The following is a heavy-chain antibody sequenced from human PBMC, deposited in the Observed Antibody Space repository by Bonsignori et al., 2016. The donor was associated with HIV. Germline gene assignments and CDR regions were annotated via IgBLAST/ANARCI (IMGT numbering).Heavy chain of an antibody. CDR2: ISTYNGHT. V-gene: IGHV1-18*01. Sequence: QVQLVQSGAEVKKPGASVKVSCQASGYTFATYDITWVRQAPGQGLEWMGWISTYNGHTNYAPNVQGRVIMTTDTSTRAAYMELRSLTSEDTAVYYCARTHVGYGDNSVYWGQGTLVTV. CDR1: GYTFATYD. CDR3: ARTHVGYGDNSVY. J-gene: IGHJ4*02. D-gene: IGHD4-23*01.